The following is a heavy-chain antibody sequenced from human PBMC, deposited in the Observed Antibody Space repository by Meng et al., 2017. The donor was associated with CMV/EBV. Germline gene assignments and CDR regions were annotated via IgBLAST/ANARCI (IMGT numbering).Heavy chain of an antibody. CDR3: AKPIVVVPAAIESGFDY. D-gene: IGHD2-2*01. V-gene: IGHV3-33*06. J-gene: IGHJ4*02. CDR1: GFIFSSYG. Sequence: GESLKISCEASGFIFSSYGMHWVRQAPGKGLEWVAVIWYDGSNKYYADSVKGRFTISRDNSKNTLYLQMNSLRAEDTAVYYCAKPIVVVPAAIESGFDYWGQGTLVTVSS. CDR2: IWYDGSNK.